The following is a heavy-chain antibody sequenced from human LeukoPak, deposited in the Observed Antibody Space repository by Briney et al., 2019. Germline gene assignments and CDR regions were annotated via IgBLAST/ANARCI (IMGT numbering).Heavy chain of an antibody. Sequence: PGGSLRLSCASSGFTFSSFAMSWVRQAPGKGLEWVSAISSGGGTTYYADSVKGRFTISRDNSKNTLYLQMNSLRAEDTAVYYCAKDPLEWFNSDFDYWGQGTLVTVSS. V-gene: IGHV3-23*01. J-gene: IGHJ4*02. CDR2: ISSGGGTT. CDR3: AKDPLEWFNSDFDY. D-gene: IGHD3-3*01. CDR1: GFTFSSFA.